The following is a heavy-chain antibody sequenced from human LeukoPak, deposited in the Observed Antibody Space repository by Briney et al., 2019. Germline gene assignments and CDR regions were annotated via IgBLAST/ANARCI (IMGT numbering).Heavy chain of an antibody. CDR3: ASRIMGGSGSQSGAFDI. D-gene: IGHD3-10*01. CDR1: GYSISSGYY. Sequence: PSETLSLTCNVSGYSISSGYYWGWIRQPPGKGLEWIGSIYHSGSTYYNPSLKSRVTISVDTSKNQFSLKLSSVTAADTAVYYCASRIMGGSGSQSGAFDIWGQGTMVTVSS. J-gene: IGHJ3*02. V-gene: IGHV4-38-2*02. CDR2: IYHSGST.